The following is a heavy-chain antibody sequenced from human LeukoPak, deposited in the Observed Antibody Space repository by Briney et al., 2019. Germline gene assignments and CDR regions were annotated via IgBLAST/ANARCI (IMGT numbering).Heavy chain of an antibody. Sequence: GGSVRLSCAASGFTFSSYAMSWVRQAPGKGLEWVSDISGSGGSTYYAASVKGRFTISRDNSKNTLYLQMNSLRAENTAGNYCAFRARPLRYYDFRSGIRGIDYWGQGTLVTVSS. D-gene: IGHD3-3*01. CDR2: ISGSGGST. CDR1: GFTFSSYA. J-gene: IGHJ4*02. V-gene: IGHV3-23*01. CDR3: AFRARPLRYYDFRSGIRGIDY.